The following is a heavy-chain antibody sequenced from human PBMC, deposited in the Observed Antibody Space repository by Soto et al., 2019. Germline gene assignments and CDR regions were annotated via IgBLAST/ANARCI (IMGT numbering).Heavy chain of an antibody. V-gene: IGHV1-69*06. CDR2: IVPIFGTA. D-gene: IGHD4-17*01. CDR1: GGTFSSYA. J-gene: IGHJ4*02. CDR3: ASKCKHDYREGLTGFDY. Sequence: ASVKVSCKASGGTFSSYAISWVRQAPGQGLEWMGGIVPIFGTASYAQKFQGRVTIIADKSTSTAYMELSSLRSDDTAVYYCASKCKHDYREGLTGFDYWGQGTLVTVSS.